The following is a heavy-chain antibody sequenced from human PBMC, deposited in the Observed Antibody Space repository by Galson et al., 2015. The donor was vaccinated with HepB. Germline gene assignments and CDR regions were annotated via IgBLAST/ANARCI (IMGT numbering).Heavy chain of an antibody. Sequence: SLRLSCAASGFTFTSYSMHWVRQAPGKGLDWVAVISYDGNIKYYADSVKGRFTISSDNSKDTLYLQMNSLRTEDTAVYYCCSSRRTGPRGRHLDYWGQGTLVTVPS. CDR3: CSSRRTGPRGRHLDY. CDR2: ISYDGNIK. J-gene: IGHJ4*02. V-gene: IGHV3-30-3*01. D-gene: IGHD2-15*01. CDR1: GFTFTSYS.